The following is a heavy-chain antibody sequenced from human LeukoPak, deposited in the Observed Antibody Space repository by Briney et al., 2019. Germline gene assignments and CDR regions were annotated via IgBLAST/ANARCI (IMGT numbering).Heavy chain of an antibody. Sequence: ASVKVSCKASGGTFSSYSISWVRQAPGQGLEWMGGNIPIFDTANYAQKFQGRVTITTDESTNTAYMELSSLRSDDTAVYYCTRAALPAAIRSLTSNWYDPWGQGTLVTVSS. CDR3: TRAALPAAIRSLTSNWYDP. CDR2: NIPIFDTA. D-gene: IGHD2-2*02. CDR1: GGTFSSYS. J-gene: IGHJ5*02. V-gene: IGHV1-69*05.